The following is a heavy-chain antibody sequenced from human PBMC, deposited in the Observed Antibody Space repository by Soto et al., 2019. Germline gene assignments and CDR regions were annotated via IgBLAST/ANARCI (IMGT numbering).Heavy chain of an antibody. CDR1: GFSLSTSGVG. CDR2: IYWDDDK. J-gene: IGHJ4*02. V-gene: IGHV2-5*02. Sequence: QITLKESGPTLVKPTQTLTLTCTFSGFSLSTSGVGVGWIRQPPGKALAWLALIYWDDDKRYIPSLKSRLTINKNTSKSQVVLTMTNMDPVDTATYYCARALAGDFDYWGQGTLVTVSS. CDR3: ARALAGDFDY.